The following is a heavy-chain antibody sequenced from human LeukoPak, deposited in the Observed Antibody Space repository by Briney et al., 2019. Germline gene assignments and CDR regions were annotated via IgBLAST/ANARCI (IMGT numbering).Heavy chain of an antibody. J-gene: IGHJ5*01. V-gene: IGHV3-74*01. CDR1: GFTFRDYW. D-gene: IGHD1-26*01. CDR2: IKGDGSHT. CDR3: VRDWDHFDFDS. Sequence: GGSLRLSCAASGFTFRDYWMHWIRQAPGKGLVWVSRIKGDGSHTVYADSVKGRFTISRDNAKNTLYLQMKSLRVEDTALYYCVRDWDHFDFDSWGQGTLVTVSS.